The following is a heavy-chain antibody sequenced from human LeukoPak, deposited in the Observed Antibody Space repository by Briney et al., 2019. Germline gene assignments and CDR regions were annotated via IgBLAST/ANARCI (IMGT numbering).Heavy chain of an antibody. D-gene: IGHD3-10*01. Sequence: PGGSLRLSCAASGFTVSSNYMSWVRQAPGKGLERVSVIYSGGSTYYADSVKGRFTISRDNSKNTLYLQMNSLRAEDTAVYYCARSGVWFGELLPGYYGMDVWGQGTTVTVSS. CDR3: ARSGVWFGELLPGYYGMDV. J-gene: IGHJ6*02. V-gene: IGHV3-53*01. CDR2: IYSGGST. CDR1: GFTVSSNY.